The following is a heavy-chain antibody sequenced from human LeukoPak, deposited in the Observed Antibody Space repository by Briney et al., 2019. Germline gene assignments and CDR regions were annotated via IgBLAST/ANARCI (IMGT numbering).Heavy chain of an antibody. J-gene: IGHJ3*02. V-gene: IGHV4-59*01. D-gene: IGHD3-10*01. CDR1: GGSISSYY. Sequence: SETLSLTCTVSGGSISSYYWSWIRQPPGKGLEWIGYIYYSGSTNYNPSLKSRVTISVDTSKNQFSLKLSSVTAADTAVYYCARVTGAMVRGVISAFDIWGQGTMVTVSS. CDR3: ARVTGAMVRGVISAFDI. CDR2: IYYSGST.